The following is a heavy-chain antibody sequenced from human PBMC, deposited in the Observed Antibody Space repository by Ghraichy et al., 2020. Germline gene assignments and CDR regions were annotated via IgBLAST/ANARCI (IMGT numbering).Heavy chain of an antibody. Sequence: GGSLRLSCAASGFTFSSHAMGWVRQAPGKGLEWVSAISGNAANTYYADSVNGRFTISRDDSKNTLYLQMNSLRAGDTAVYYCAHRGVSVNSEWGFFDYWGQGTLVTVSS. CDR1: GFTFSSHA. J-gene: IGHJ4*02. D-gene: IGHD3-10*01. V-gene: IGHV3-23*01. CDR3: AHRGVSVNSEWGFFDY. CDR2: ISGNAANT.